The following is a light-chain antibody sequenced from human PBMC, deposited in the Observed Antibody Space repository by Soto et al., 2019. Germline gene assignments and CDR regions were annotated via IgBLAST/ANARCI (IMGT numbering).Light chain of an antibody. J-gene: IGKJ1*01. CDR2: DAS. Sequence: DIPMTQSPSSLSASVGGRVTITCQASQDTSNYLNWYQQKPGKAPKLLIYDASNLETGVPSRFSGSGSGTDFNLTISSLQPEDIATYYCQQYDSLPRTFGQGTKVDIK. CDR3: QQYDSLPRT. CDR1: QDTSNY. V-gene: IGKV1-33*01.